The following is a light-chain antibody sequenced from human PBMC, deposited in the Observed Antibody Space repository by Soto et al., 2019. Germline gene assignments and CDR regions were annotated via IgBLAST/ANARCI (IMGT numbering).Light chain of an antibody. CDR1: QSISSW. CDR2: DAS. CDR3: QQYNSYSLTWT. Sequence: ILFTQSPSSLSASVGDRVTITCRASQSISSWLAWYQQKQGKAPKLLIYDASSLESGVPSRFSGSGSGTEFTLTISSLQPDDFATYYCQQYNSYSLTWTFGQGTKVDIK. J-gene: IGKJ1*01. V-gene: IGKV1-5*01.